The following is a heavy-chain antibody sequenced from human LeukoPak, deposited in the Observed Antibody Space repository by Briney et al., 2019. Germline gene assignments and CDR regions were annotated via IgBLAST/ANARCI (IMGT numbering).Heavy chain of an antibody. V-gene: IGHV1-69*13. CDR2: IIPILGTA. CDR1: GGTFSSYA. Sequence: SVKVSCKASGGTFSSYAISWVRQAPGQGLEWMGGIIPILGTANYAQKFQGRVTITADESTSTAYMELSSLRSEDAAVYYCARATQDGSAFDIWGQGTMVTVSS. D-gene: IGHD1-26*01. CDR3: ARATQDGSAFDI. J-gene: IGHJ3*02.